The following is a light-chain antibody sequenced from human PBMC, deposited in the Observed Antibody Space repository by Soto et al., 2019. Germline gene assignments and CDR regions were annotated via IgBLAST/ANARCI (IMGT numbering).Light chain of an antibody. V-gene: IGKV3-20*01. CDR2: GAS. Sequence: DIVLTQSPGTLSLSTGERATLSCRASQSVSSKYLAWYQQKPGQAPRVLIYGASIRATGIPDRFRGSGSGTEFTLTISSLEPEDVGVYFCQQYGNSPPYSFGQGTKLEIK. J-gene: IGKJ2*03. CDR3: QQYGNSPPYS. CDR1: QSVSSKY.